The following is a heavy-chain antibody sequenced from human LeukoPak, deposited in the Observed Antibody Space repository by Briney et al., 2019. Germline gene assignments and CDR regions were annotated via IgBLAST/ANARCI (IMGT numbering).Heavy chain of an antibody. CDR3: AREYSSSWYGGYWFDP. D-gene: IGHD6-13*01. V-gene: IGHV4-4*07. CDR2: IYTSGST. CDR1: GGSISSYY. Sequence: PSETLSLTCTVSGGSISSYYWSWIRQLAGKGLEWIGRIYTSGSTNYNPSLKSRVTMSVDTSKNQFSLKLSSVTAADTAVYYCAREYSSSWYGGYWFDPWGQGTLVTVSS. J-gene: IGHJ5*02.